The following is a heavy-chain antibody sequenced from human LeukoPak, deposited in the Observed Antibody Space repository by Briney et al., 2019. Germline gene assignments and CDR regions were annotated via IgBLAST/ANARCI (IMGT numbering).Heavy chain of an antibody. CDR1: GYTFTGYY. D-gene: IGHD2-15*01. CDR3: ARDIAGYCSGGSCYSGNFDY. J-gene: IGHJ4*02. CDR2: INPNSGGT. Sequence: ASVKVSCKASGYTFTGYYMHWVRQAPGQGLESMGWINPNSGGTNYAQKFQGRVTMTRDTSISTAYMELSRLRSDDTAVYYCARDIAGYCSGGSCYSGNFDYWGQGTLVTVSS. V-gene: IGHV1-2*02.